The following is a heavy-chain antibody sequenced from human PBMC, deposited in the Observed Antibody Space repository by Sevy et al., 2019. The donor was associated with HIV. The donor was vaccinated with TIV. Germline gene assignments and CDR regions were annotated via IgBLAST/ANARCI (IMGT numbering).Heavy chain of an antibody. D-gene: IGHD5-18*01. CDR3: ARWIQLWLGGWAFDI. Sequence: GGSLRLSCAASGFTVSSNYMSWVRQAPGKGLEWVSVIYSGGSTYYADSVKGRFTNSRDNSKNTLYLQMNSLRAEDTAVYYCARWIQLWLGGWAFDIWGQGTIVTVSS. CDR1: GFTVSSNY. V-gene: IGHV3-53*01. CDR2: IYSGGST. J-gene: IGHJ3*02.